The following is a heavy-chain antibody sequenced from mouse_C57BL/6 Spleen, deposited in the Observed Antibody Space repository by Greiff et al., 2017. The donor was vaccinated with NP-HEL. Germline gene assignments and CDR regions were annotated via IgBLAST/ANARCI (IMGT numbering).Heavy chain of an antibody. CDR3: ARQGITTVVATDYFDY. D-gene: IGHD1-1*01. CDR1: GFTFSSYG. V-gene: IGHV5-6*02. J-gene: IGHJ2*01. CDR2: ISTGGSYT. Sequence: EVMLVESGGDLVKPGGSLKLSCAASGFTFSSYGMSWVRQTPDQRLEWVATISTGGSYTYYPDSVKGRFTISRDNAKNTQYLQMSSLKSDDTAMYYCARQGITTVVATDYFDYWGQGTTLTVSS.